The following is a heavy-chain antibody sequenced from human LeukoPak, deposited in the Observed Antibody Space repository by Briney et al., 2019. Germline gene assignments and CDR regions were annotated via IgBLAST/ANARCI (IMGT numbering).Heavy chain of an antibody. CDR3: ARLAPELRNAFDI. D-gene: IGHD1-14*01. Sequence: PGRSLRLSCVVSGFPFSSYGMHWVRQSPGKGPEWVAVIWFDGSNKYYADSVNGRFTISRDNSKNTLYLQMNSLRAEDTAVYYCARLAPELRNAFDIWGQGTMVTVSS. CDR2: IWFDGSNK. V-gene: IGHV3-33*01. CDR1: GFPFSSYG. J-gene: IGHJ3*02.